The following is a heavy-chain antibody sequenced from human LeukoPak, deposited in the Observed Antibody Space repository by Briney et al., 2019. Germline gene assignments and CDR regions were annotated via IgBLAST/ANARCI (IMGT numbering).Heavy chain of an antibody. V-gene: IGHV3-23*01. Sequence: GGSLRLSCAASGFTFSSYAMSWVRQAPGKGLEWVSAISGSGGSTYYADSVKGRFTISRDNSKDTLYLQMNSPRAEDTAVYYCAKGISAHDPTGYWGQGTLVTVSS. J-gene: IGHJ4*02. CDR2: ISGSGGST. D-gene: IGHD1-1*01. CDR3: AKGISAHDPTGY. CDR1: GFTFSSYA.